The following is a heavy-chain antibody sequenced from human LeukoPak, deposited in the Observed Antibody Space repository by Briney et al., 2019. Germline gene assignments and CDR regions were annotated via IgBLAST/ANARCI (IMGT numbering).Heavy chain of an antibody. CDR3: ARDKSGSFDY. Sequence: SETLSLTCTVSGGSISSSSYYWGWIRQPPGKGLEWIGSIYYSGSTYYNPSLKSRVTISVDTSKNEFSLKLSSVTAADTAVYYCARDKSGSFDYWGQGTLVTVSS. CDR1: GGSISSSSYY. CDR2: IYYSGST. V-gene: IGHV4-39*07. J-gene: IGHJ4*02. D-gene: IGHD1-26*01.